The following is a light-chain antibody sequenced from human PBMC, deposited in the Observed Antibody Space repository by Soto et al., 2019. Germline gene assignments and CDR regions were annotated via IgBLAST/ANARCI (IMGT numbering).Light chain of an antibody. J-gene: IGLJ1*01. CDR3: QSYDSTLSDRYV. CDR2: GNT. Sequence: QSVLTQPPSVSGAPGQRVTISCTGSSSNIGAGYDVHWYQQRPGTAPKLLIFGNTNRPSGVPDRFSGSKSGTSASLAITGLQAEDEGDSYCQSYDSTLSDRYVFGTGTKLTVL. CDR1: SSNIGAGYD. V-gene: IGLV1-40*01.